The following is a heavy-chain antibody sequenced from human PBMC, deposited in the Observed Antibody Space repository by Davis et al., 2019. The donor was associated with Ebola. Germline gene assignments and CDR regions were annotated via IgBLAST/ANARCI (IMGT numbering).Heavy chain of an antibody. CDR3: ARDSRMPTMIVVPGAFDI. Sequence: GESLKISCAASGFTFDDYGMSWVRQAPGKGLEWVSGINWNGGSTGYADSVKGRFTISRDNSKNTLYLQMNSLRAEDTAVYYCARDSRMPTMIVVPGAFDIWGQGTMVTVSS. V-gene: IGHV3-20*04. CDR2: INWNGGST. D-gene: IGHD3-22*01. J-gene: IGHJ3*02. CDR1: GFTFDDYG.